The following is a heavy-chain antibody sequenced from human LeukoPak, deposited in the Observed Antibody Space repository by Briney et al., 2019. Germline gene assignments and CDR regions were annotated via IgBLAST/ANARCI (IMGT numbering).Heavy chain of an antibody. Sequence: GGSLRLSCAASGLTFSDYYMSWIRQAPGKGLEWVSYISSSSYTNYADSVKGRFNISRDNAKNSLYLQMNSLRAEDTAVYYCATSNYGGNSEQDYYYYYGMDVWGQGTTVTVSS. CDR1: GLTFSDYY. V-gene: IGHV3-11*03. CDR2: ISSSSYT. CDR3: ATSNYGGNSEQDYYYYYGMDV. J-gene: IGHJ6*02. D-gene: IGHD4-23*01.